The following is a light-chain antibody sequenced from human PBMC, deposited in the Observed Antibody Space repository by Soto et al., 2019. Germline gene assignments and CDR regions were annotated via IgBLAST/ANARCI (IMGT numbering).Light chain of an antibody. CDR3: QQYGSSPFT. CDR1: QSVGSTY. Sequence: EIVLTQSPDTLSLSPGERATLSCRASQSVGSTYLAWYQQKPGQAPRLLIYGTSTRATGIPDRFSGSGSGTDFTLTISRLEPEDFAVYYCQQYGSSPFTFGQGANLEIK. J-gene: IGKJ2*01. V-gene: IGKV3-20*01. CDR2: GTS.